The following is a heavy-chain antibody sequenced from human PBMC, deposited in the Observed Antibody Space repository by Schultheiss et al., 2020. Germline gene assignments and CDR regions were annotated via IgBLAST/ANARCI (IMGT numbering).Heavy chain of an antibody. D-gene: IGHD3-10*01. CDR1: GYTFTSYD. J-gene: IGHJ4*02. CDR2: MNPNSGNT. V-gene: IGHV1-8*01. Sequence: ASVKVSCKTSGYTFTSYDINWVRQGTGQGLEWMGWMNPNSGNTGYAQKFKGRVTMTRKTSISTAYMELSSLRSDDTAVYYCATSHYGSGSFHDYCGQGTLVTVSS. CDR3: ATSHYGSGSFHDY.